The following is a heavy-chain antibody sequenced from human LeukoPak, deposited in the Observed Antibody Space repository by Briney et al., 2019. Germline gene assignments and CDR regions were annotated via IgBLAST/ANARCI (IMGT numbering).Heavy chain of an antibody. V-gene: IGHV4-39*01. J-gene: IGHJ4*02. Sequence: SETLSLTCTVSGGSISSSSYYWGWIRQSPGKGLEWIGSIYYTGSTYYNPSLKSRVIISVDTSKNQFSLKLSSVTASDTAVYYCARQGQQLVLFDYWGQGTLVTVSS. CDR1: GGSISSSSYY. CDR2: IYYTGST. CDR3: ARQGQQLVLFDY. D-gene: IGHD6-13*01.